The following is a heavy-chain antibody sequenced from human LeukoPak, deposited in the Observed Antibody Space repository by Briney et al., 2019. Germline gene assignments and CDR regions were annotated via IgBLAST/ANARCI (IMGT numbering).Heavy chain of an antibody. V-gene: IGHV4-59*08. Sequence: SETLSLTCTVSGGSISSYYWSWIRQPPGKGLEWIGYIYYSGSTYYNPSLKSRVTISVDTSKNQFSLKLSSVTAADTAVYYCARVWYNYFDYWGQGTLVTVSS. CDR2: IYYSGST. CDR3: ARVWYNYFDY. D-gene: IGHD1-14*01. J-gene: IGHJ4*02. CDR1: GGSISSYY.